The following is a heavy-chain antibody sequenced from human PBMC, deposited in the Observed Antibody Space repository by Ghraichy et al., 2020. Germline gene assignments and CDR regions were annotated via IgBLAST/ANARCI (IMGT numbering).Heavy chain of an antibody. CDR2: IIPIFGTA. Sequence: SVKVSCKASGGTFSSYAISWVRQAPGQGLEWMGGIIPIFGTANYAQKFQGRVTITADESTSTAYMELSSLRSEDTAVYYCARDRARWRMATSGWYFDLWGRGTLVTVSS. V-gene: IGHV1-69*13. D-gene: IGHD5-24*01. J-gene: IGHJ2*01. CDR1: GGTFSSYA. CDR3: ARDRARWRMATSGWYFDL.